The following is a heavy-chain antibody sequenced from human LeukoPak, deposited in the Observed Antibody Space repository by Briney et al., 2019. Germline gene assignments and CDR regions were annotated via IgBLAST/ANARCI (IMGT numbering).Heavy chain of an antibody. D-gene: IGHD5-18*01. CDR1: GGSVSNSLYY. CDR2: IYYSGST. Sequence: SETLSLTCTVSGGSVSNSLYYWSWIRQPPGKGLEWIGYIYYSGSTNYNPSLKSRVTISIDTSRNQFSLRLNSMTAADTAIYYCARVLRAASWRSYDYWGLGSLVTVSS. V-gene: IGHV4-61*01. CDR3: ARVLRAASWRSYDY. J-gene: IGHJ4*02.